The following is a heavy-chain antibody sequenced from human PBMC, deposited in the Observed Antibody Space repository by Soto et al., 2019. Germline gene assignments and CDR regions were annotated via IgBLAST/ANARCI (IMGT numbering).Heavy chain of an antibody. CDR1: GGTFSSYA. CDR2: IIPISGTA. V-gene: IGHV1-69*01. J-gene: IGHJ6*02. CDR3: ARSQGSSTSLEIYYYYYYGMDV. D-gene: IGHD2-2*01. Sequence: QVQLVQSGAEVKKPGSSVKVSCKASGGTFSSYAISWVRQAPGQGLEWMGGIIPISGTANYAQKFQGRVRITADEYTSTVYMELSSLRSEDTAAYFCARSQGSSTSLEIYYYYYYGMDVWGQGTTVTVSS.